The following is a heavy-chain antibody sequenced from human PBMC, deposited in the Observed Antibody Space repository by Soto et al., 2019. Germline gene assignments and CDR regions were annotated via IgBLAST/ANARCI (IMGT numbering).Heavy chain of an antibody. CDR2: IYWDDDK. CDR3: AHRVLRTVFGLVTTTAIYFDF. D-gene: IGHD3-3*01. Sequence: QITLNESGPTVVRPTETLTLTCRFSGFSLTTSGVGVGWIRQSPGKAPAWLALIYWDDDKRYSASLKSRLTLTQDTSRNQVVLTVSDLDPTDTATYYCAHRVLRTVFGLVTTTAIYFDFWGQGTPVAVSS. V-gene: IGHV2-5*02. CDR1: GFSLTTSGVG. J-gene: IGHJ4*02.